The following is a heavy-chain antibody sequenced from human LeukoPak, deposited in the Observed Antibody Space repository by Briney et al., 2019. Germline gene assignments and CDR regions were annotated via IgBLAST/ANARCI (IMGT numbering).Heavy chain of an antibody. V-gene: IGHV3-53*01. CDR3: AREGGGDYGDYLRY. J-gene: IGHJ4*02. CDR2: IYSGGDT. CDR1: GFTFSSYA. D-gene: IGHD4-17*01. Sequence: GGSLRLSCAASGFTFSSYAMSRVRQAPGKGLEWVSVIYSGGDTYSADSVKGRFTISRDNSKNTVYLQMNSLRAEDTAVYYCAREGGGDYGDYLRYWGQGTLVTVSS.